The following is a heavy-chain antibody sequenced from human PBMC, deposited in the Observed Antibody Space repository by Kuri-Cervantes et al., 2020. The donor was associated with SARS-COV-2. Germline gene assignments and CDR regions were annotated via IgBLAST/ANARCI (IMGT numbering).Heavy chain of an antibody. V-gene: IGHV1-46*01. J-gene: IGHJ6*02. CDR1: GYTFTSYY. CDR2: INPSGGST. CDR3: ARDPSYYDILTGIRGYYGMDV. D-gene: IGHD3-9*01. Sequence: ASVKVSCKASGYTFTSYYMHWVRQAPGQGLEWMGIINPSGGSTSYAQKLQGRVTMTTDTSTSTAYMELRSLRSNDTAVYYCARDPSYYDILTGIRGYYGMDVWGQGTTVTVSS.